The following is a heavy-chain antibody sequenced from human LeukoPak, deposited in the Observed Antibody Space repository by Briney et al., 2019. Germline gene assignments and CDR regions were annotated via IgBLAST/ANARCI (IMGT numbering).Heavy chain of an antibody. Sequence: PSETLSLTCTVSGGSISSYYWSWNRQPPGKGLEWIGYIYYSGSTNYNPSLKSRVTISVDTSKNQFSLKLSSVTAADTAVYYCARGSSWYDYWGQGTLVTVSS. CDR2: IYYSGST. V-gene: IGHV4-59*12. J-gene: IGHJ4*02. CDR1: GGSISSYY. CDR3: ARGSSWYDY. D-gene: IGHD6-13*01.